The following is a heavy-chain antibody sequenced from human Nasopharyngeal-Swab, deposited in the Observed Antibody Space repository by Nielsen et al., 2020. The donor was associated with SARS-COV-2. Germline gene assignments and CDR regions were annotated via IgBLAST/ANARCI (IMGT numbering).Heavy chain of an antibody. Sequence: ASVKVSCKASGYTFTSYGISWVRQAPGQGLEWMGWISAYNGNTNYAQKLQGRVTMTTDTSTSTAYMELSSLRSEDTAVYYCARDPEAVAPFYGMDVWGQGTTVTVSS. CDR1: GYTFTSYG. CDR2: ISAYNGNT. J-gene: IGHJ6*02. V-gene: IGHV1-18*01. D-gene: IGHD6-19*01. CDR3: ARDPEAVAPFYGMDV.